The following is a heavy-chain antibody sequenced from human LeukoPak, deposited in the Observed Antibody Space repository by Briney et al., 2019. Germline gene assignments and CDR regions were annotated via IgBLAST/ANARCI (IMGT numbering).Heavy chain of an antibody. Sequence: ASETLSLTCTVSGGSISSYYWSWIRQPAGKGLEWIERIYTSGSTNYNPSLKSRVTMSVDTSKNQFSLKLSSVTAADTAVYYCARATGTTKGSSWYFDLWGRGTLVTVSS. J-gene: IGHJ2*01. CDR2: IYTSGST. D-gene: IGHD1-7*01. V-gene: IGHV4-4*07. CDR1: GGSISSYY. CDR3: ARATGTTKGSSWYFDL.